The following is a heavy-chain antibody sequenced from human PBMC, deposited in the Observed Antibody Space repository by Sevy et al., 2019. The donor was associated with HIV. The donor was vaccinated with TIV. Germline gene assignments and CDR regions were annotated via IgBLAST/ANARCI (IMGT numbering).Heavy chain of an antibody. CDR1: GASISNTAYY. CDR3: VGPELTYTNGWHYFDY. J-gene: IGHJ4*02. V-gene: IGHV4-39*01. Sequence: SETLSLTCIVSGASISNTAYYWGWIRQSPGKGLEWIASIRHGGYTFYNPSLKSRVTISADTSKNQFPLKLTSVSAADTSIYYCVGPELTYTNGWHYFDYWGQGTVVTVSS. CDR2: IRHGGYT. D-gene: IGHD2-8*01.